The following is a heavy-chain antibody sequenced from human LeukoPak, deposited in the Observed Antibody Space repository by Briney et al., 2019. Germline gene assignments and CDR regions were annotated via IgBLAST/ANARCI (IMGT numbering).Heavy chain of an antibody. V-gene: IGHV3-53*01. Sequence: GGSLRLSCAASGFTVSSNYMSWVRQAPGKGLQWVSVIYSGGSTYYADSVKGRFTISRDDSKNTLYLQMNSLRAEDTAVYYCAKAVTVTLYYYYYYMDVWGKGTTVTVSS. CDR1: GFTVSSNY. CDR3: AKAVTVTLYYYYYYMDV. J-gene: IGHJ6*03. CDR2: IYSGGST. D-gene: IGHD4-11*01.